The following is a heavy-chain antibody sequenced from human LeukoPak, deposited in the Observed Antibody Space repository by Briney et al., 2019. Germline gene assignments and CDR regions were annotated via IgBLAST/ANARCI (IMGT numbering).Heavy chain of an antibody. V-gene: IGHV4-31*03. CDR2: IYYSGRT. Sequence: PSETLSLTCTVSGGSISSGGYYWRWIRQHPGKGLEWIGSIYYSGRTNYNPSLQGRVTISLDTSRNQFSLKLSSVTAADTAVYYCASGDNDPLFDYWGQGTLVTVSS. D-gene: IGHD1-1*01. CDR3: ASGDNDPLFDY. CDR1: GGSISSGGYY. J-gene: IGHJ4*02.